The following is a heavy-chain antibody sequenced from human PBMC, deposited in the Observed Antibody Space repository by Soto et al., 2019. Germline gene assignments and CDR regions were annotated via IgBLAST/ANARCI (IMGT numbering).Heavy chain of an antibody. J-gene: IGHJ6*02. CDR2: INHSGST. CDR3: GRDIVLVPAEMGGYYYYYGMDV. D-gene: IGHD2-2*01. CDR1: GGSFSGYY. Sequence: SETLSLTCAVYGGSFSGYYWSWIRQPPGKGLEWIGEINHSGSTNYNPSLKSRVTVSVDTSKNQFSLKLSSVTAADTAVYYCGRDIVLVPAEMGGYYYYYGMDVWGQGTTVTVSS. V-gene: IGHV4-34*01.